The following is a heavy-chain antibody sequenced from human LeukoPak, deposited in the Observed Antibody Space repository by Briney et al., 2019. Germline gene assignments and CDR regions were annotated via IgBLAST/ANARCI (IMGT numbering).Heavy chain of an antibody. CDR2: TGQDGSEN. D-gene: IGHD4-17*01. J-gene: IGHJ4*02. CDR1: GFTFNRHR. V-gene: IGHV3-7*01. Sequence: GGSLRLSCAASGFTFNRHRISWVRQAPGEGLEWVANTGQDGSENYYVDSVKGRFTISRDNSKNTLYLQMNSLRAEDTAVYYCAKGDGDYSFFDYWGQGTLVTVSS. CDR3: AKGDGDYSFFDY.